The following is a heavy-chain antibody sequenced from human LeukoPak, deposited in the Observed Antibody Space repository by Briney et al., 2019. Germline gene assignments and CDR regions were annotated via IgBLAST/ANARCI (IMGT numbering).Heavy chain of an antibody. V-gene: IGHV3-48*01. CDR3: ARDFHVRNYDIGGYSY. CDR2: ISSSSRTI. D-gene: IGHD3-22*01. J-gene: IGHJ4*02. CDR1: GFIFSSYS. Sequence: GGSLRLSCAASGFIFSSYSMNWVRQAPGKGLEWVSYISSSSRTIYYADSAKGRFTISRDNAKNSLYLQMNSLRAEDTAVYYRARDFHVRNYDIGGYSYWGQGTLVTVSS.